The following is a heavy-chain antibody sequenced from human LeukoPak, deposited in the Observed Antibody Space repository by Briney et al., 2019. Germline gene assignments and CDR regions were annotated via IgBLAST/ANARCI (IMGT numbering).Heavy chain of an antibody. Sequence: GASVKVSCKASGYTFTSYGISWVRQAPGQGLEWMGWISAYNGNTNYAQKLQGRVTITADRPTNTAYMELSSLRSEDTAVYYCASGRTDIVVVPATLRNYYFDYWGQGTLVTVSS. D-gene: IGHD2-2*01. CDR1: GYTFTSYG. V-gene: IGHV1-18*01. J-gene: IGHJ4*02. CDR3: ASGRTDIVVVPATLRNYYFDY. CDR2: ISAYNGNT.